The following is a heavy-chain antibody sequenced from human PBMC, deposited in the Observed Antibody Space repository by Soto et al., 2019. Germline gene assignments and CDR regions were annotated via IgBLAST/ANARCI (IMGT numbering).Heavy chain of an antibody. J-gene: IGHJ4*02. CDR2: ISYDGRNK. V-gene: IGHV3-30*04. CDR1: GFTFSSYA. Sequence: PGGSLRLSCAASGFTFSSYAMHWVRQAPGKGLEWVAVISYDGRNKYYADSVKGRFTISRDNSKNTLYLQMNSLRAEDTAVYYCARDYDSSGPYYFDYWGQGTLVTVSS. CDR3: ARDYDSSGPYYFDY. D-gene: IGHD3-22*01.